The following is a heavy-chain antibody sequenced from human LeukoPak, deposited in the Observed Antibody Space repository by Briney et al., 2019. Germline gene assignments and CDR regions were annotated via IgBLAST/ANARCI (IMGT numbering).Heavy chain of an antibody. Sequence: GGSLRLSCAASGFTFNRRGMHWVRQAPGKGLEWVAFIRYDGGETFYADFVKGRFTISRDNSKNTLSLQLNSLRAEDTAVYYCAKEGRRGVIDMDVWGKGTTVTVSS. CDR2: IRYDGGET. V-gene: IGHV3-30*02. J-gene: IGHJ6*03. CDR1: GFTFNRRG. CDR3: AKEGRRGVIDMDV. D-gene: IGHD3-10*01.